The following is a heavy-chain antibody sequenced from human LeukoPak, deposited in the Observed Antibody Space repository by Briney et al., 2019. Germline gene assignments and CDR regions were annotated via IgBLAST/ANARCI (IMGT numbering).Heavy chain of an antibody. CDR2: ISACNGNT. CDR1: GYTFTSYG. V-gene: IGHV1-18*01. D-gene: IGHD6-13*01. Sequence: ASVKVSCKASGYTFTSYGISWVRQAPGQELEWMGWISACNGNTNYAQKLQGRVTMTTDTSTSTAYMELRSLRSDDTAVYYCARGIRPYSSSWDSIDYWGQGTLVTVSS. CDR3: ARGIRPYSSSWDSIDY. J-gene: IGHJ4*02.